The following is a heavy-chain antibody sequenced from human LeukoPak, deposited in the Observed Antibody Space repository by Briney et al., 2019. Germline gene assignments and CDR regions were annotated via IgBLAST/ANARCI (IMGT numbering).Heavy chain of an antibody. V-gene: IGHV4-61*01. Sequence: SETLSLTCTVSGGSVSSGSYYWSWIRQPPGKGLEWIGYIYYTGSTNYNPSLKSRVTISVDTSKNQFSLKLSSVTAADTAVYYCARTHPGTVHDYGDYINDAFDIWGQGTMVTVSS. D-gene: IGHD4-17*01. CDR3: ARTHPGTVHDYGDYINDAFDI. CDR2: IYYTGST. CDR1: GGSVSSGSYY. J-gene: IGHJ3*02.